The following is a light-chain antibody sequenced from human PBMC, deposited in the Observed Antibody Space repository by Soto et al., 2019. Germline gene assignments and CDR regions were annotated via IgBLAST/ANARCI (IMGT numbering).Light chain of an antibody. CDR1: QGIRKD. Sequence: IQMTQSPSSLSASVGDRVTITCRASQGIRKDLGLYQVKPGKAPKLLIYAASTLQSGVPSRFSGSGSGTNFTPTISDLQPEDFTTYYCQKSDSTPWTFGQGTKVDIK. CDR3: QKSDSTPWT. J-gene: IGKJ1*01. CDR2: AAS. V-gene: IGKV1-39*01.